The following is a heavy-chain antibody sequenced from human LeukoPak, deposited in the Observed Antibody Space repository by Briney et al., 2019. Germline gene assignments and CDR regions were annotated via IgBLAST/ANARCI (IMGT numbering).Heavy chain of an antibody. CDR2: IYYSGST. CDR3: ARLDSSGYYYFDY. CDR1: GGSITSYC. J-gene: IGHJ4*02. Sequence: SETLSLTCTVSGGSITSYCWSWIRQPPGKGLEWIGYIYYSGSTDYNPSLKGRVTISVATSKTQFSLKLTSVTAADTAVYYCARLDSSGYYYFDYWGQGTLVTVSS. V-gene: IGHV4-59*08. D-gene: IGHD6-19*01.